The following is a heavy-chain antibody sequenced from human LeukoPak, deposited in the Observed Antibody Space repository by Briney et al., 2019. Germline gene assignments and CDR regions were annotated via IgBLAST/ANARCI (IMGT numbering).Heavy chain of an antibody. D-gene: IGHD1-26*01. CDR3: ATLGGSQWETQVAFDI. CDR2: ISGSGAST. V-gene: IGHV3-23*01. J-gene: IGHJ3*02. Sequence: GGSLRLSCAASGFTFSSYAMSWVRQAPGKGLEWVSGISGSGASTYYADSVKGRFTISRDNSKNTFYLLMNSLRAEDTAVYYCATLGGSQWETQVAFDIWGQGTMVTVSS. CDR1: GFTFSSYA.